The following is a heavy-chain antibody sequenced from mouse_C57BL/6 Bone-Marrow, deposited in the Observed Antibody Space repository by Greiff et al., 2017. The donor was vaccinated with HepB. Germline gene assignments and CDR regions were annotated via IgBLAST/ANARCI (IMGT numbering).Heavy chain of an antibody. Sequence: VQLQQSGAELVRPGASVKLSCKASGYTFTDYYINWVKQRPGQGLEWIARIYPGSGNTYYNEKFKGKATLTAEKSSSTAYMQLSSLTSEDSAVYFCARRVVEYFDVWGTGTTVTVSS. D-gene: IGHD1-1*01. CDR1: GYTFTDYY. V-gene: IGHV1-76*01. CDR2: IYPGSGNT. CDR3: ARRVVEYFDV. J-gene: IGHJ1*03.